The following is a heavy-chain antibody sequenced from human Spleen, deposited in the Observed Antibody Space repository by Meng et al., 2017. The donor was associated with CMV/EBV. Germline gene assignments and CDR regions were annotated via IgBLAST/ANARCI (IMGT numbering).Heavy chain of an antibody. CDR3: ARVPLYSSPVDY. CDR1: GGSMSSGGYY. J-gene: IGHJ4*02. CDR2: IYYSGST. V-gene: IGHV4-31*03. Sequence: CTVSGGSMSSGGYYWSWIRQHPGKGLEWIGYIYYSGSTYYNPSLKSRVTISVDTSKNQFSLKLSSVTAADTAVYYCARVPLYSSPVDYWGQGTLVTVSS. D-gene: IGHD6-13*01.